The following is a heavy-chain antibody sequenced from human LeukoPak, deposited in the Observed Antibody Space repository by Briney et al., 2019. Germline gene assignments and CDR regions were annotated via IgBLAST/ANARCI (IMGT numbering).Heavy chain of an antibody. CDR2: IKQDGSEK. D-gene: IGHD4-17*01. CDR3: AKQSRITVTSNFDY. CDR1: GFTFSSYW. J-gene: IGHJ4*02. Sequence: PGGSLRLSGAASGFTFSSYWMSWVRQAPGKGLEWVANIKQDGSEKYYVDSVKGRFTISRDNSKNTLYLQMNSLRAEDTAVYYCAKQSRITVTSNFDYWGQGTLVTVSS. V-gene: IGHV3-7*03.